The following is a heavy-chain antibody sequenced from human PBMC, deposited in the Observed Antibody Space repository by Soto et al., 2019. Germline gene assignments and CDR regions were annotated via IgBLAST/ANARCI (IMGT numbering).Heavy chain of an antibody. CDR3: ARYCSGGSCYIGHDAFDI. V-gene: IGHV1-2*02. J-gene: IGHJ3*02. CDR2: INPNSGGT. Sequence: ASLKCSCKSSGYSFTGYYMHLVRQAPGQGLEWMGWINPNSGGTNYAQKFQGRVTMTRDTSISTAYMELSRLRSDDTAVYYCARYCSGGSCYIGHDAFDIWGQGTMVTVSS. D-gene: IGHD2-15*01. CDR1: GYSFTGYY.